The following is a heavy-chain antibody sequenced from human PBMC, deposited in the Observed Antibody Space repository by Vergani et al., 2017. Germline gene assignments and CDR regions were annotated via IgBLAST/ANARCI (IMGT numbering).Heavy chain of an antibody. CDR3: ARQFWVSQGVGAFET. J-gene: IGHJ3*02. D-gene: IGHD3-16*01. Sequence: QVQLQESGPGLVEPSETLSLTCAVSGYSIRNGYYWGWIRQPPGKGLEWIGSIYHSGSTHYNPSLKSRVTISVDTSKNDFSLKVTSVTAADTAVYYCARQFWVSQGVGAFETWGRGTEVSVSS. CDR2: IYHSGST. CDR1: GYSIRNGYY. V-gene: IGHV4-38-2*01.